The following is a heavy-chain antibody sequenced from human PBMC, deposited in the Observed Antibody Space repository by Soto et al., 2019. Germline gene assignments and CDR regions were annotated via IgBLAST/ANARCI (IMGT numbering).Heavy chain of an antibody. J-gene: IGHJ6*03. Sequence: SVKVSCKASGGTFSSYTISWVRQAPGQGLEWMGRIIPILGIANYAQKFQGRVTITADKSTSTAYMELSSLRSEDTAVYYCARDQGNCSGGSCYSRYYYYYMDVWGKGTTVTVSS. V-gene: IGHV1-69*04. CDR2: IIPILGIA. D-gene: IGHD2-15*01. CDR1: GGTFSSYT. CDR3: ARDQGNCSGGSCYSRYYYYYMDV.